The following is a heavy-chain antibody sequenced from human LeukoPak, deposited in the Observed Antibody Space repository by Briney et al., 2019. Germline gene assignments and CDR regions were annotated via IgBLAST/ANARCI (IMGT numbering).Heavy chain of an antibody. CDR3: ARGAYSSGWAPYYYFMDV. V-gene: IGHV1-24*01. J-gene: IGHJ6*03. D-gene: IGHD6-19*01. CDR2: FDPEDGET. Sequence: ASVKVSCKVSGYTLTEIFMHWVRQAPGKGLEWMGGFDPEDGETIYAQKFQGRVTMTEDTSTDTAYMELSSLRFDDTAVYYCARGAYSSGWAPYYYFMDVWGKGTTVTVSS. CDR1: GYTLTEIF.